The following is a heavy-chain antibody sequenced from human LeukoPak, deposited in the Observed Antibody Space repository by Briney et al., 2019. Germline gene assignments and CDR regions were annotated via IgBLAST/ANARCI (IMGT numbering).Heavy chain of an antibody. V-gene: IGHV3-7*01. CDR1: GFTLSSYW. Sequence: GGTLRLSCAASGFTLSSYWMSWVRQAPGKGLEWVANIKQDGSEKYYVDSVEGRFTISRDNARNSLYLQMNSLRAEDTAVYYCARQRWDDFWSGNWGGAYYMDVWGKGTTVTVSS. CDR3: ARQRWDDFWSGNWGGAYYMDV. D-gene: IGHD3-3*01. J-gene: IGHJ6*03. CDR2: IKQDGSEK.